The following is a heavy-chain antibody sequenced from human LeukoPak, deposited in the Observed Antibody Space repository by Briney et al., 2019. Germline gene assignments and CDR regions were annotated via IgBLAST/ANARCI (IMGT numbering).Heavy chain of an antibody. CDR2: INAVKGNT. J-gene: IGHJ4*02. CDR3: ARARVEMATIPFDY. CDR1: GYTFTSYA. D-gene: IGHD5-24*01. Sequence: ASVKVSCKASGYTFTSYAMHWVRQAPGQRLEWMGWINAVKGNTKYSQKFQGRVTITRDTSASTAYMELSSLRSEDTAVYYCARARVEMATIPFDYWGQGTLVTVSS. V-gene: IGHV1-3*01.